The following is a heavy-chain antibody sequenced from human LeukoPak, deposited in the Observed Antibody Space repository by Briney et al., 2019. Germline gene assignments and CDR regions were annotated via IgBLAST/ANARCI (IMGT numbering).Heavy chain of an antibody. CDR1: GGSISSYY. Sequence: PSETLSLTCTVSGGSISSYYWSWIRQPAGKGLEWIGRIYTSGSTNYNPSLKSRVTMSVDTSKNQFSLKLSSVTAADTAVYYCARRSSYYDFWSGYYRGYYMDVWGKGTTVTVSS. CDR3: ARRSSYYDFWSGYYRGYYMDV. D-gene: IGHD3-3*01. J-gene: IGHJ6*03. CDR2: IYTSGST. V-gene: IGHV4-4*07.